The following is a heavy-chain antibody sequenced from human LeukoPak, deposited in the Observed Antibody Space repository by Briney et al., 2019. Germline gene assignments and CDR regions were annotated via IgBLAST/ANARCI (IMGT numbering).Heavy chain of an antibody. CDR1: GFSFNSDW. J-gene: IGHJ4*02. CDR3: ARDLAYSRLDY. D-gene: IGHD5-18*01. Sequence: GGSLRLSCAASGFSFNSDWMDWVRQAPGKGLEWVANIKHDESEKNYLDSVKGRFTISRDNAKNSLYLQMDSLRVEDTAFYYCARDLAYSRLDYWGQGMLVTVSS. CDR2: IKHDESEK. V-gene: IGHV3-7*01.